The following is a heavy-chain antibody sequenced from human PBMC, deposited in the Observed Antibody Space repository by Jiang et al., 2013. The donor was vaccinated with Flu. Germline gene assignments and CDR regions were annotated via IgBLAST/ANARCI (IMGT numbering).Heavy chain of an antibody. CDR3: AREYYDFWTGPVPYYYGLDV. D-gene: IGHD3-3*01. CDR2: LSSDGTNM. J-gene: IGHJ6*02. Sequence: VQLVESGGGVVQPGRSLRLSCAASGFTFGAYAMHWVRQSPGKGLEWVASLSSDGTNMYHADSVRGRFTISRDNSKNILSLQMNNLRGDDTAVYYCAREYYDFWTGPVPYYYGLDVWGQGTTVTVSS. V-gene: IGHV3-30-3*01. CDR1: GFTFGAYA.